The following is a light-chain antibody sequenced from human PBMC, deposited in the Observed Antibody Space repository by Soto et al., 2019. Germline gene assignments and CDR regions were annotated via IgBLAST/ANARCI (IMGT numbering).Light chain of an antibody. V-gene: IGKV1-39*01. CDR2: GAS. CDR1: QSIGIY. Sequence: DIQMTQSPSSLSASVGDRVTITCRASQSIGIYLNWYQQKPGKAPNLLIYGASTLRSGVPSRFSGSGSGTDFTLTISSLHPEDFAAYYCQQVYSSLTCGGGTKVEI. CDR3: QQVYSSLT. J-gene: IGKJ4*01.